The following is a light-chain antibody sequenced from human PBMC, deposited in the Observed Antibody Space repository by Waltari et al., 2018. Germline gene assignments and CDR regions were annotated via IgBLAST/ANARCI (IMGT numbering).Light chain of an antibody. CDR1: QDISSH. CDR3: QQLIRFPTFT. CDR2: GAS. J-gene: IGKJ2*01. V-gene: IGKV1-9*01. Sequence: SVGDRVTITCRASQDISSHLAWYQQKPGKAPRLLVYGASTLHSGVPSRFSGTGSGTEFTLTINNLQPEDFATYYCQQLIRFPTFTFGQGTKLQIE.